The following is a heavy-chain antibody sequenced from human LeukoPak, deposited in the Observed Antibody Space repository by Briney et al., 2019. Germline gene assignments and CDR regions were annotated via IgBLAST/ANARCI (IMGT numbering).Heavy chain of an antibody. Sequence: PSETLSLTCTVSGGSINSSSYYWGWIRQPPGKGLEWIGSIYYSGSTYYNPSLKSRVTISVDTSKNQFSLKLSSVTAADTAVYFCARGPPTDYYDSSGFYYVFDYWGQGTLVTVSS. V-gene: IGHV4-39*07. CDR1: GGSINSSSYY. CDR3: ARGPPTDYYDSSGFYYVFDY. CDR2: IYYSGST. J-gene: IGHJ4*02. D-gene: IGHD3-22*01.